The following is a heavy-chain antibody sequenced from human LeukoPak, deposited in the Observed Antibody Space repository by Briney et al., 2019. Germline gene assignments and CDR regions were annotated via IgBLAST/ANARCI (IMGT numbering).Heavy chain of an antibody. V-gene: IGHV4-34*01. CDR1: GGSFSGYY. J-gene: IGHJ4*02. Sequence: SETLSLTCAVYGGSFSGYYWSWIRQPPGEGLEWIGEINHSGSTNYNPSLKSRVTISVDTSKNQFSLKLSSVTAADTAVYYCARGIAAADPRYYFDYWGQGTLVTVSS. CDR2: INHSGST. CDR3: ARGIAAADPRYYFDY. D-gene: IGHD6-13*01.